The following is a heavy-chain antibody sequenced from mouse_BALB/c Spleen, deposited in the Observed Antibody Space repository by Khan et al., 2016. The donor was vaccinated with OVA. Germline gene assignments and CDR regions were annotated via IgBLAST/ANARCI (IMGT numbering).Heavy chain of an antibody. Sequence: QVQLKQSGPGLVAPSQSLSITCTVSGFSLTSYGVSWVRQPPGKGLEWLGVIWGDGNTHFHSALRSRLSISKDNSKSQVFLKLNSLQTDDTATYYCAKDRGYYAVDYRGQGTSVTVSS. CDR3: AKDRGYYAVDY. V-gene: IGHV2-3*01. CDR1: GFSLTSYG. CDR2: IWGDGNT. J-gene: IGHJ4*01.